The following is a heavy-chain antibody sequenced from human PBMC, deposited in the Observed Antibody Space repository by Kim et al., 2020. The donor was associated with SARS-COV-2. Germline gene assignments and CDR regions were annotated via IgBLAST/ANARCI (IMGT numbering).Heavy chain of an antibody. V-gene: IGHV4-61*01. CDR3: ARGYCSSTSCYYFDY. D-gene: IGHD2-2*01. CDR1: GGSVSSGSYY. J-gene: IGHJ4*02. CDR2: IYYSGST. Sequence: SETLSLTCTVSGGSVSSGSYYWSWIRQPPGKGLEWIGYIYYSGSTNYNPSLKSRVTISVDTSKNQFSLKLSSVTAADTAVYYCARGYCSSTSCYYFDYWGQGTLVTVSS.